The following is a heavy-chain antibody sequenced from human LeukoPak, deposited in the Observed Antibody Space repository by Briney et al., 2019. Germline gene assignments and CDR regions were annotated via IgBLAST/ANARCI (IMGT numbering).Heavy chain of an antibody. CDR1: GLTFSNYA. V-gene: IGHV3-23*01. J-gene: IGHJ3*02. Sequence: GRSLRLSCAASGLTFSNYAMTWVRLAPGKGLEWVSSLSGSGGGTWYAGSVKGRFTISRDNSKNTLYLQMNSLRAEDTAVYYCAKDRTPYSRSGGYYLGAFDIWGHGTLVTVSS. D-gene: IGHD3-10*01. CDR2: LSGSGGGT. CDR3: AKDRTPYSRSGGYYLGAFDI.